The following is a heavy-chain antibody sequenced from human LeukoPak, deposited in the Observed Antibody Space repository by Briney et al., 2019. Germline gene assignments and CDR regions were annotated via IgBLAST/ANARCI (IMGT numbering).Heavy chain of an antibody. CDR3: ARVPSGGPFDY. V-gene: IGHV1-18*01. CDR2: ISAYNGNT. J-gene: IGHJ4*02. CDR1: GYSFSSYG. Sequence: GASVKVPCKASGYSFSSYGISWVRQAPGQGLEWMGWISAYNGNTNYAQRLQGRVTMTTDTSTSTVYMELRSLTSDDTAVYYCARVPSGGPFDYWGQGTLVTVSS. D-gene: IGHD2-15*01.